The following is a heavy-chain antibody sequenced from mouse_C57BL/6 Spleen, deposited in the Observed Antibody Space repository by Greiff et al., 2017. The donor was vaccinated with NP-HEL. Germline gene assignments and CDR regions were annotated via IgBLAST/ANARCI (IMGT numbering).Heavy chain of an antibody. CDR2: IDPANGNT. CDR3: APYYYGSSYNYFDY. Sequence: VQLKESVAELVRPGASVKLSCTASGFNIKNTYMHWVKQRPEQGLEWIGRIDPANGNTKYAPKFQGKSTITADTSSNTAYLQLSILTSEYTAIYYCAPYYYGSSYNYFDYWGQGTTLTVSS. V-gene: IGHV14-3*01. CDR1: GFNIKNTY. J-gene: IGHJ2*01. D-gene: IGHD1-1*01.